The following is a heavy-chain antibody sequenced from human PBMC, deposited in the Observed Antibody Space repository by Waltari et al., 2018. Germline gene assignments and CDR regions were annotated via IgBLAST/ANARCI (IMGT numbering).Heavy chain of an antibody. D-gene: IGHD4-17*01. Sequence: VQLVESGGGLVKPGGSLRLSCAASGFTFSSYSMNWVRQAPGQGLEWMGWINPNSGGTNYAQKFQGRVTMTRDTSISTAYMELSRLRSDDTAVYYCATSHDYGDPNWFDPWGQGTLVTVSS. V-gene: IGHV1-2*02. CDR2: INPNSGGT. J-gene: IGHJ5*02. CDR1: GFTFSSYS. CDR3: ATSHDYGDPNWFDP.